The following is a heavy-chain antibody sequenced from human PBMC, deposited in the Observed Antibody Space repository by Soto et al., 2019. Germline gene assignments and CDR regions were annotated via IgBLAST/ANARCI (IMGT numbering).Heavy chain of an antibody. CDR2: MNPSSGNT. J-gene: IGHJ1*01. D-gene: IGHD4-17*01. CDR1: GYTFTSYD. V-gene: IGHV1-8*01. Sequence: ASVKVSCKASGYTFTSYDINWVRQATGQGLEWMGWMNPSSGNTGYAQKFQGRVTMTRNTSISTAYMELSSLRAEDTAVYYCARGSGDREYFQHWGQGTVVTVSS. CDR3: ARGSGDREYFQH.